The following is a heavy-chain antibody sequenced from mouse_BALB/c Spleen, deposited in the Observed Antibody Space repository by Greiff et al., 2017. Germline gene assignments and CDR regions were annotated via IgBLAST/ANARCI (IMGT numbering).Heavy chain of an antibody. CDR2: ISSGGSYT. CDR1: GFTFSSYA. Sequence: EVQLVESGGGLVKPGGSLKLSCAASGFTFSSYAMSWVRQSPEKRLEWVAEISSGGSYTYYPVVVTGRFTISRDNAKNTLYREMSSLRSEDAAMYYCARPFAYWGQGTLVTVSA. CDR3: ARPFAY. J-gene: IGHJ3*01. V-gene: IGHV5-9-4*01.